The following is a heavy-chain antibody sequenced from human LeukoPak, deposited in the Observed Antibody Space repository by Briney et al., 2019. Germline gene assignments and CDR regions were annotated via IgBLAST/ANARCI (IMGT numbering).Heavy chain of an antibody. V-gene: IGHV3-7*01. Sequence: GGSLRLSCAASGFHFNVQTMSWVHQAPGKGLDWVASMRQDGSEIYYVDSVKGRFTISRDNPKNSLYLQMNSLRAEDTAVYYCAKGGATRGRFENWGQGTLVTVSS. J-gene: IGHJ4*02. D-gene: IGHD1-26*01. CDR2: MRQDGSEI. CDR1: GFHFNVQT. CDR3: AKGGATRGRFEN.